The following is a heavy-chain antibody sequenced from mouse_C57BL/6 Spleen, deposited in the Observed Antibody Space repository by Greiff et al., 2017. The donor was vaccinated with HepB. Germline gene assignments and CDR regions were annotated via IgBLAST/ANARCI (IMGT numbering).Heavy chain of an antibody. D-gene: IGHD1-1*01. CDR3: ATGTHYYGSSYGGFDY. V-gene: IGHV1-53*01. CDR2: INPSNGGT. Sequence: VKLQQPGTELVKPGASVKLSCKASGYTFTSYWMHWVKQRPGQGLEWIGNINPSNGGTNYNEKFKSKATLTVDKSSSTAYMQLSSLTSEDSAVYYCATGTHYYGSSYGGFDYWGQGTTLTVSS. J-gene: IGHJ2*01. CDR1: GYTFTSYW.